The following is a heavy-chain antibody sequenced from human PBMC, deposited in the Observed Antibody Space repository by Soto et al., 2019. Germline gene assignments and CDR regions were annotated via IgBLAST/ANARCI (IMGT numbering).Heavy chain of an antibody. CDR2: IYYSGST. V-gene: IGHV4-59*08. CDR1: GGSISSYY. D-gene: IGHD3-3*01. Sequence: SETLSLTCTVSGGSISSYYWSWIRQPPGKGLEWIGYIYYSGSTNYNPSLKSRVTISVDTSKNQFSLKLSSVTAADTAVYYCARLFAEAGIDYWGQGTLVTVSS. CDR3: ARLFAEAGIDY. J-gene: IGHJ4*02.